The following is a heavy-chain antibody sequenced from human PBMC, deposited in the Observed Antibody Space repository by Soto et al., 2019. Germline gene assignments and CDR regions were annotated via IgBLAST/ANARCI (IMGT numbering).Heavy chain of an antibody. CDR3: AKTSQWLDPFDC. CDR1: GFTFSTYA. Sequence: EVQLLDSGGGLVQPGGSLRLSCAASGFTFSTYAMNWVRQAPGKGPEWVSAITASGGSTYYAGSVKGRFTISRDNSNNTLYLHMNSLRAEDTAVYYCAKTSQWLDPFDCWGQGTLVTVSS. CDR2: ITASGGST. J-gene: IGHJ4*02. D-gene: IGHD6-19*01. V-gene: IGHV3-23*01.